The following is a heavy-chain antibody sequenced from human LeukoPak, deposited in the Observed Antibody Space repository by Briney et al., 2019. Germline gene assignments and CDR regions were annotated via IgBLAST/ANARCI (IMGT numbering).Heavy chain of an antibody. CDR2: IYSGGST. CDR3: ASVIGAAEGFDY. V-gene: IGHV3-53*01. CDR1: GFTVSSNY. Sequence: GGSLRLSCAASGFTVSSNYMSWVRQAPGKGLEWVSVIYSGGSTYYADSVKGRFTISRDNSKNTLYLQMNSLRAEDTAVYYCASVIGAAEGFDYWAREPWSPSPQ. J-gene: IGHJ4*02. D-gene: IGHD1-14*01.